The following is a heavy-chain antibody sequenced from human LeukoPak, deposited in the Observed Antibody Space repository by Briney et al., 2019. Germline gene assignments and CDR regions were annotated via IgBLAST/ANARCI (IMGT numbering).Heavy chain of an antibody. CDR3: AKDMGPLWFGYFAV. Sequence: PGGSLRLSCAASGFTFSNSAMSWVRQAPGKGLEWVSAISPTGGNTYYADSVKGRFTISRDNSMNTLYLQMSSLRAEDTAVYYCAKDMGPLWFGYFAVWGQGTLVTVSS. CDR1: GFTFSNSA. J-gene: IGHJ4*02. V-gene: IGHV3-23*01. D-gene: IGHD3-10*01. CDR2: ISPTGGNT.